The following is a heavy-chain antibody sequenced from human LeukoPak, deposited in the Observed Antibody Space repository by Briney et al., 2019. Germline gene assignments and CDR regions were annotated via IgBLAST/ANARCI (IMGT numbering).Heavy chain of an antibody. CDR1: GGTFSSYA. J-gene: IGHJ6*03. D-gene: IGHD6-6*01. CDR2: IIPIFGTT. V-gene: IGHV1-69*13. CDR3: ARGSSIPRYYYYMDV. Sequence: SVKVSCKASGGTFSSYAISWVRQAPGQGLEWMGGIIPIFGTTNYAQKFQGRVTITADESTSTAYMELSSLRSEDTAVYYCARGSSIPRYYYYMDVWGKGTTVTVSS.